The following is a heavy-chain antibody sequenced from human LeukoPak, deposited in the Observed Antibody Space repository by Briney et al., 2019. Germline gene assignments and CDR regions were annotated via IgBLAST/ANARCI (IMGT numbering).Heavy chain of an antibody. J-gene: IGHJ6*02. CDR3: ARDSEFVTMVRGANYYYYGMDV. CDR1: GFTFSSYG. CDR2: IWYDGSNK. D-gene: IGHD3-10*01. Sequence: PGGSLRLSCAASGFTFSSYGMHWVRQAPGKGLEWVAVIWYDGSNKYYADSVKGRFTISRDNSKNTLYLQMNSLRAEDTAVYYCARDSEFVTMVRGANYYYYGMDVWGQGTTVTVSS. V-gene: IGHV3-33*08.